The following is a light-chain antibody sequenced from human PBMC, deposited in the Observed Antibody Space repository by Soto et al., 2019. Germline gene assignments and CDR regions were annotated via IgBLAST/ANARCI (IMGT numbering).Light chain of an antibody. V-gene: IGKV1-5*03. CDR2: KAS. CDR1: QSVNTW. J-gene: IGKJ2*01. Sequence: DIPMTQSPSTLSASFGDTVTITCRASQSVNTWLAWYQQKPGQAPKLLIYKASTLQSGVPSRFSGRGSGTEFTLTINILQPDDFATYYCQQYNHWYTFGQGTKLEIK. CDR3: QQYNHWYT.